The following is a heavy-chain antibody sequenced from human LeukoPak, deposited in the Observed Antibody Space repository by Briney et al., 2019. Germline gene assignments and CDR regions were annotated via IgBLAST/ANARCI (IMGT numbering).Heavy chain of an antibody. CDR1: GFTFSDHY. D-gene: IGHD3-10*01. CDR3: VALLRGIGY. V-gene: IGHV3-72*01. CDR2: SRNEGHSYST. J-gene: IGHJ4*02. Sequence: PGASLRLSCAVSGFTFSDHYMDWVRQAPGKGLEWIGRSRNEGHSYSTDFAASVRGRASLSRDHSRNSLYLQINSLRTDDTAVYYCVALLRGIGYWGQGTLVTVSS.